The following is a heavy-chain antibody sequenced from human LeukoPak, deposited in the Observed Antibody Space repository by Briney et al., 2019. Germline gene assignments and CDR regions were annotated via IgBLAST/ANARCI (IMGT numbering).Heavy chain of an antibody. Sequence: SVKVSCKASGYTFTGYYMHWVRQAPGQGLEWMGGIIPIFGTANYAQKFQGRVTITADESTSTAYMELSSLRSEDTAVYYCARSKVVAATYVNRKYNWFDPWGQGTLVTVSS. CDR2: IIPIFGTA. CDR3: ARSKVVAATYVNRKYNWFDP. D-gene: IGHD2-15*01. J-gene: IGHJ5*02. V-gene: IGHV1-69*13. CDR1: GYTFTGYY.